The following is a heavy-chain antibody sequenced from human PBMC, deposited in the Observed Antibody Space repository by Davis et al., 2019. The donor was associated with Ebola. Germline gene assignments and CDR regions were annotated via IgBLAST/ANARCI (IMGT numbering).Heavy chain of an antibody. V-gene: IGHV4-59*12. J-gene: IGHJ6*02. Sequence: MPSETLSLTCTVSGGSISSYYWSWIRQPPGKGLEWIGYIYYSGSTNYNPSLKSRVTISVDTSKNQFSLKLSSVTAADTAVYYCARLRVVRNYYYYGMDVWGQGTTVTVSS. CDR1: GGSISSYY. CDR3: ARLRVVRNYYYYGMDV. D-gene: IGHD2-15*01. CDR2: IYYSGST.